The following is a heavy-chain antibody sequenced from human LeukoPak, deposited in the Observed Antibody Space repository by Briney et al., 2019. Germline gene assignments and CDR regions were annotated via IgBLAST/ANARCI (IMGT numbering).Heavy chain of an antibody. J-gene: IGHJ4*02. CDR2: INPNSGGT. CDR1: GYTFTGYY. CDR3: ARARGVHGSLASLPDY. V-gene: IGHV1-2*06. Sequence: GASVKVSCKASGYTFTGYYMHWVRQAPGQGLEWMGRINPNSGGTNYAQKFQGRVTMTRDTSVSTAYMELSRLRSDDTAVYYCARARGVHGSLASLPDYWGQGTLVTVSS. D-gene: IGHD3-10*01.